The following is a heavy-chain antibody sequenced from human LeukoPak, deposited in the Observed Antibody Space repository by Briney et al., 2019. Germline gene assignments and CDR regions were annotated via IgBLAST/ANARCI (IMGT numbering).Heavy chain of an antibody. CDR2: IYYSGST. D-gene: IGHD2-2*02. CDR3: ARVGRYCSSTSCYMEFDY. V-gene: IGHV4-59*01. Sequence: PSETLSLTCTVSGGSISSYYWSWIRQPPGKGLEWIGYIYYSGSTNYNPSLKSRVTISVDTSKNQFSLKLSSVTAADTAVYYCARVGRYCSSTSCYMEFDYWGQGTLVTVSS. J-gene: IGHJ4*02. CDR1: GGSISSYY.